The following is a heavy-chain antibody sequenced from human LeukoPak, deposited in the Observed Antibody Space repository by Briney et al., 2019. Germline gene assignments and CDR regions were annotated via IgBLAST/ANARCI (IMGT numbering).Heavy chain of an antibody. J-gene: IGHJ4*02. CDR3: AKDIYYGSGSYPGN. CDR2: ISAYNGNF. Sequence: ASVKVSCKASGYTFSSYGITLVRQAPGQGLEWMGWISAYNGNFNYAQKFQARVTMTTDTSTSTAYLELRSLRFDDTAVYYCAKDIYYGSGSYPGNWGQGTLVTVSS. D-gene: IGHD3-10*01. CDR1: GYTFSSYG. V-gene: IGHV1-18*01.